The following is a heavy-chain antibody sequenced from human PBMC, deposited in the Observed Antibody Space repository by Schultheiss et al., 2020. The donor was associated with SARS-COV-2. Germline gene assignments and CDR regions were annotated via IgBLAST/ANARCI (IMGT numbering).Heavy chain of an antibody. CDR1: GFSFSNYW. Sequence: GESLKISCAASGFSFSNYWMHWVRQAPGKGLVWVSRINAGGTDPYYEDSVKGRFTISRDNAKNTLYLQMNGLRAEDTAMYYCSRNFDYGDNDAFDIWGQGTMVTVSS. CDR3: SRNFDYGDNDAFDI. D-gene: IGHD4-17*01. V-gene: IGHV3-74*01. CDR2: INAGGTDP. J-gene: IGHJ3*02.